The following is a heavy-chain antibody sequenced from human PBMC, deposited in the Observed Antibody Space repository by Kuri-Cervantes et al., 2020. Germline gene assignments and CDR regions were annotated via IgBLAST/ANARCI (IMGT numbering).Heavy chain of an antibody. V-gene: IGHV4-39*01. CDR1: GGSISSGGYY. Sequence: SETLSLTCTVSGGSISSGGYYWGWIRQPPGKGLEWIGSIYYSGSTYYNPSLKSRVTISVDTSKNQFSLKLSSVTAADTAVYYCARNLWQQLATNWFDPWGQGTLVTVSS. D-gene: IGHD6-13*01. CDR3: ARNLWQQLATNWFDP. CDR2: IYYSGST. J-gene: IGHJ5*02.